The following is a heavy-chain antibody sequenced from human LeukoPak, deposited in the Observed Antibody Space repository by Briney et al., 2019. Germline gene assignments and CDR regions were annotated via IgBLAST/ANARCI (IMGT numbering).Heavy chain of an antibody. Sequence: SETLSLTCAVYGGSFSGYYWSWIRQPPGKGLEWIGEINHSGSTNYNPSLKSRVTISVDTSKNQFSLKLSSVTAADTAFYYCASQGHHGKIVGATLSYFYMDVWGKGTTVTVSS. CDR2: INHSGST. CDR3: ASQGHHGKIVGATLSYFYMDV. J-gene: IGHJ6*03. V-gene: IGHV4-34*01. D-gene: IGHD1-26*01. CDR1: GGSFSGYY.